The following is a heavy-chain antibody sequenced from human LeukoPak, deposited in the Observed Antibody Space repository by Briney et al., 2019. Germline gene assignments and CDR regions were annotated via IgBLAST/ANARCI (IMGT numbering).Heavy chain of an antibody. CDR1: GFTFSNYN. Sequence: GGSLRLSCAASGFTFSNYNMNWVRQAPGKGLEWVSGISWNSGSIGYADSVKGRFTISRDNAKNSLYLQMNSLRAEDTALYYCAKDTAYGDYNAFDIWGQGTMVTVSS. CDR3: AKDTAYGDYNAFDI. J-gene: IGHJ3*02. V-gene: IGHV3-9*01. D-gene: IGHD4-17*01. CDR2: ISWNSGSI.